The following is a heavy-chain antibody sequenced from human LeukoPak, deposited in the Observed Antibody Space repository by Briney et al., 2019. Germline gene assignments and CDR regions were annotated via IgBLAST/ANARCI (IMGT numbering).Heavy chain of an antibody. CDR3: AREQGYSSSWYTGYYYYYMDV. J-gene: IGHJ6*03. CDR1: GFTFSSYA. CDR2: ISSNGGST. D-gene: IGHD6-13*01. Sequence: SGGSLRLSCAASGFTFSSYAMHWVRQAPGKGLEYVSAISSNGGSTYYANSVKGRFTISRDNAKNSLYLQMNSLRAEDTAVYYCAREQGYSSSWYTGYYYYYMDVWGKGTTVTVSS. V-gene: IGHV3-64*01.